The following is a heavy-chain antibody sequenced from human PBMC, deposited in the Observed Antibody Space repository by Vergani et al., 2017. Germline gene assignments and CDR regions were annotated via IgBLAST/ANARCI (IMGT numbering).Heavy chain of an antibody. CDR1: GGSISSSSYY. V-gene: IGHV4-39*01. Sequence: QLQLQESGPGLVKPSETLSLTCTVSGGSISSSSYYWGWIRQPPGKGLEWIGCIYYSGSTYYNPSLKSRVTISVDTSKNQFSLKLGSATAADTAVYYCATITIFGVGEFDYWGQGTLVTVSS. CDR3: ATITIFGVGEFDY. D-gene: IGHD3-3*01. CDR2: IYYSGST. J-gene: IGHJ4*02.